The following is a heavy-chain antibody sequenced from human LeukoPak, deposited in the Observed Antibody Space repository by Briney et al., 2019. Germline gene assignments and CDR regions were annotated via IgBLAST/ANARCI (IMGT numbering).Heavy chain of an antibody. D-gene: IGHD6-13*01. CDR2: ISGQSGDT. CDR1: GYTFTSFF. V-gene: IGHV1-18*01. CDR3: ARWPAAGDY. Sequence: ASVKVSCKTSGYTFTSFFTSWVRQTPGQGLEWMGWISGQSGDTYYAQKFQGRVTMMRDTTTNTVHMELRNLISDDTAVYYCARWPAAGDYWGQGTLVTVSS. J-gene: IGHJ4*02.